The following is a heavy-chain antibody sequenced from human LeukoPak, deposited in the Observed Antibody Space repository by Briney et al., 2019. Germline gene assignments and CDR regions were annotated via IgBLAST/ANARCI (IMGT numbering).Heavy chain of an antibody. Sequence: GGSLRLSCAASGFTFSSYAMSWVRQAPGKGLEWVSAISGSGGSTYYADSVKGRFTMSRDNSKNTLPLQMNSLRAADTAVYYCAKLWFGESAHFDYWGQGTLVTVSA. V-gene: IGHV3-23*01. CDR1: GFTFSSYA. J-gene: IGHJ4*02. CDR3: AKLWFGESAHFDY. D-gene: IGHD3-10*01. CDR2: ISGSGGST.